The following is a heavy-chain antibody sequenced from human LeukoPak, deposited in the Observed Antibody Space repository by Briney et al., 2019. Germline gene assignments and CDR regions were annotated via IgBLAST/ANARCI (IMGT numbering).Heavy chain of an antibody. Sequence: GGSLRLSCAASGFTFGSYAMNWVRQAPGKGLEWVSLITGSGGSTYYADSVKGRFTISGDNSKNTLYLQMISLRAEDTAVYYCGKGSGPNYYGMDVWGKGTTVTVSS. CDR2: ITGSGGST. J-gene: IGHJ6*04. CDR3: GKGSGPNYYGMDV. V-gene: IGHV3-23*01. CDR1: GFTFGSYA. D-gene: IGHD2-15*01.